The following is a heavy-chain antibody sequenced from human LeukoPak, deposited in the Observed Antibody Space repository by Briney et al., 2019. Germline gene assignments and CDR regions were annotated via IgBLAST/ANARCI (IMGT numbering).Heavy chain of an antibody. CDR2: ISSTGDST. V-gene: IGHV3-23*01. CDR3: AKGHQVTSFDY. J-gene: IGHJ4*02. D-gene: IGHD5-18*01. CDR1: GFTFSSYA. Sequence: PGGSLRLSCAASGFTFSSYAMSWVRQTPGKGLEWVSAISSTGDSTYYADSVKGRFTISRDNSKNTLYLQMNSLRAEDTAVYYCAKGHQVTSFDYWGQGTLVTVSS.